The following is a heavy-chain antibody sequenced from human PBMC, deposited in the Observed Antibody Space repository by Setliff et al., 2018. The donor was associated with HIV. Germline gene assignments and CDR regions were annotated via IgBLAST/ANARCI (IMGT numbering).Heavy chain of an antibody. V-gene: IGHV1-2*02. CDR2: ISPDNGNR. CDR1: GYTFTDYF. J-gene: IGHJ4*02. CDR3: ARQFSNSLDH. Sequence: ASVKVSCKASGYTFTDYFMHWVRQAPGQGLEWMGWISPDNGNRRILRRLQGRVTMTRDTSINTAYMELTGLTSDDTAMYYCARQFSNSLDHWGQGTLVTVSS. D-gene: IGHD7-27*01.